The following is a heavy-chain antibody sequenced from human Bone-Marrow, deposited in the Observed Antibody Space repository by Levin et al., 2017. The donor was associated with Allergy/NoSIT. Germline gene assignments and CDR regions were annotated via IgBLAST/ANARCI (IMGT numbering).Heavy chain of an antibody. V-gene: IGHV2-70*11. CDR3: ARTTVVTVLSAFDI. J-gene: IGHJ3*02. CDR2: IDWDDDK. D-gene: IGHD4-23*01. CDR1: GFSLSTSGMC. Sequence: TLSLTLTCTISGFSLSTSGMCVSWIRQPPGKALEWLARIDWDDDKYYTPSLMTRLTISKDTSKNQVVLTMTNMDPADTATYYCARTTVVTVLSAFDIWGQGTMVTVSS.